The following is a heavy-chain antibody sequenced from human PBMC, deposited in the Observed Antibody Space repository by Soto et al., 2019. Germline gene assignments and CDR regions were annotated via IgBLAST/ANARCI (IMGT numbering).Heavy chain of an antibody. CDR2: IKQDGSEK. D-gene: IGHD2-15*01. V-gene: IGHV3-7*01. Sequence: GGSLRLSCAASGFTFSSYAMSWVRQAPGKGLEWVANIKQDGSEKYYVDSVKGRFTISRDNAKNSLYLQMNSLRAEDTAVYYCARERGGYCSGNSCPGTIDYWGQGTLVTVSS. CDR3: ARERGGYCSGNSCPGTIDY. CDR1: GFTFSSYA. J-gene: IGHJ4*02.